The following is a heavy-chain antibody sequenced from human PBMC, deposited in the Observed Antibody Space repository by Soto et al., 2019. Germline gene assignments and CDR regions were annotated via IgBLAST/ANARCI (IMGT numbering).Heavy chain of an antibody. CDR1: GGSISGYF. D-gene: IGHD3-22*01. CDR2: IYSSGST. Sequence: PXESLWLTGTVSGGSISGYFWSWIRQPAGKGLDWIGRIYSSGSTNYDPSLNSRITMSVDTSKNQFSLKLSSVSAADTAVYYCARAYDSNGNHAFDIWGQGTLVTVS. V-gene: IGHV4-4*07. J-gene: IGHJ3*02. CDR3: ARAYDSNGNHAFDI.